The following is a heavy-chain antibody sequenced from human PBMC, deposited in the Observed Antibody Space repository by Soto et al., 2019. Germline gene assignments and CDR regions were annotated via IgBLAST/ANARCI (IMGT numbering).Heavy chain of an antibody. D-gene: IGHD3-16*02. CDR3: ARVSYACVWGSYRANNWVDP. Sequence: PPETLFLTCAVYGGSFSGYYWSWIRQPPGKGLEWIGEINHSGRTNYNPPLKSRVTISENTTKNQFSLKLSSVTAAHTAVYYCARVSYACVWGSYRANNWVDPWGQG. CDR2: INHSGRT. CDR1: GGSFSGYY. V-gene: IGHV4-34*01. J-gene: IGHJ5*02.